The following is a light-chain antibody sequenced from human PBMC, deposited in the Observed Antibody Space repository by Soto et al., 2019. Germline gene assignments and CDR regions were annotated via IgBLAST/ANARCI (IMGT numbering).Light chain of an antibody. J-gene: IGLJ3*02. CDR3: AAWDDSLRAWV. CDR1: WYNIGKNL. CDR2: MTN. Sequence: QSVLTQPPSASGTPGQTVTISCSGGWYNIGKNLGYWYQHLPGTAPKLLIYMTNQRPSGVPDRFSGSKSGSSASLAVSGLRSEDEAVYYCAAWDDSLRAWVFGGGTQLTVL. V-gene: IGLV1-47*01.